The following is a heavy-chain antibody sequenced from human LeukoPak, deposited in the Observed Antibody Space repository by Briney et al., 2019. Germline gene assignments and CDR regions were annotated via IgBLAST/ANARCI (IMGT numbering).Heavy chain of an antibody. CDR2: IKSKNDGGAS. Sequence: PGGSLRLSCAASGFPFNCAWMHWVRQAPGKGLERVARIKSKNDGGASDYAAPVKVRFTISRDDSRIMVYLHMNSLKADDTAVYYCAAERYYGDTLRNDCWGSGTLVTVSS. D-gene: IGHD3-10*01. CDR3: AAERYYGDTLRNDC. J-gene: IGHJ4*02. CDR1: GFPFNCAW. V-gene: IGHV3-15*05.